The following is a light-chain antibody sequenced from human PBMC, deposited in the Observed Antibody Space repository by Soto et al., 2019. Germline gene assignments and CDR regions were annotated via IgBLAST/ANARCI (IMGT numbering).Light chain of an antibody. CDR2: AAS. Sequence: EILMTQSPATLSVSPGEGATLSCRASQSISRALAWYQHQPGQPPRLLIHAASTRATGIPARFSGGGSGTEFTITINSLQSEDFAIYSCQQYNNGPPWTFGQGTKVEI. CDR1: QSISRA. J-gene: IGKJ1*01. CDR3: QQYNNGPPWT. V-gene: IGKV3-15*01.